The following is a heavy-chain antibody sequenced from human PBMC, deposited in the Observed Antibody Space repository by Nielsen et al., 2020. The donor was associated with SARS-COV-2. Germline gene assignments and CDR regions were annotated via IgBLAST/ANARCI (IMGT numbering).Heavy chain of an antibody. J-gene: IGHJ3*01. D-gene: IGHD1-26*01. V-gene: IGHV3-33*01. CDR2: IWYDGSNK. Sequence: GESLRLSCAASGFTFSSYGMHWVRQAPGKGLEWVAVIWYDGSNKYYADSVKGRFTISRDNAKNTVYLQMNSLRAEDTAVYYCARDGVVGSTNTFDVWGQGTVVTVSS. CDR1: GFTFSSYG. CDR3: ARDGVVGSTNTFDV.